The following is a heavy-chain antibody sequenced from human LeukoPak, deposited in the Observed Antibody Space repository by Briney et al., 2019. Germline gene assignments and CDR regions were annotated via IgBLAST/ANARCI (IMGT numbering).Heavy chain of an antibody. J-gene: IGHJ4*02. V-gene: IGHV4-4*07. D-gene: IGHD2-2*01. CDR1: GGSISSYH. CDR2: IYTSGST. CDR3: AGVVPAANAGSYVDY. Sequence: SETLSLTCTVSGGSISSYHWSWIRQPAGKGLEWIGRIYTSGSTNYNPSLKSRVTMSVDTSKNQFSLKLSSETAADTAVYYCAGVVPAANAGSYVDYWGQGTLVTVSS.